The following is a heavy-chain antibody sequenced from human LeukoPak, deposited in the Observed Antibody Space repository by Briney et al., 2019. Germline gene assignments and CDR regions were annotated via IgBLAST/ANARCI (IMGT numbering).Heavy chain of an antibody. V-gene: IGHV3-66*04. D-gene: IGHD5-24*01. Sequence: PGGSLRLSCAASGFTFSSNYMSWVRQAPGKGLEWVSVIYSGGSTYYADSVKGRFTISRDNSKNTLYLQMNSLRAEDTAVYYCARPKRDGYNYNYYYGMDVWGQGTTVTVSS. J-gene: IGHJ6*02. CDR3: ARPKRDGYNYNYYYGMDV. CDR1: GFTFSSNY. CDR2: IYSGGST.